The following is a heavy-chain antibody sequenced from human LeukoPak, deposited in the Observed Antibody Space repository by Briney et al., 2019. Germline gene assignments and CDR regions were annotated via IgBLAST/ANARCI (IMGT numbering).Heavy chain of an antibody. CDR2: ISAYNGNR. D-gene: IGHD6-13*01. CDR1: GYTFTSYG. CDR3: ARGGPGWDSSSWYKY. Sequence: ASVKVSCKTSGYTFTSYGIIWVRQAPGQGLEWMGWISAYNGNRNYAQKLQGRVTMTTDTSTSTAYMELRSLRSDDTAVYYCARGGPGWDSSSWYKYWGQGTLVTVSS. V-gene: IGHV1-18*01. J-gene: IGHJ4*02.